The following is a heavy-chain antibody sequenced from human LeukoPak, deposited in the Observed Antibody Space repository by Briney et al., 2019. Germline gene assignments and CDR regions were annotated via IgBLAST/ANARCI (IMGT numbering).Heavy chain of an antibody. J-gene: IGHJ3*01. CDR2: ITGSGDTR. Sequence: GGSLRLSCVASGITFRNYAVTWVRQAPGKGLEWVSSITGSGDTRRYADSVEGRFTISRDNSVDTLYLQMNSLSAEDTAIYYCGKDPNGDYIGAFDFWGRGTMVTVSS. CDR1: GITFRNYA. V-gene: IGHV3-23*01. CDR3: GKDPNGDYIGAFDF. D-gene: IGHD4-17*01.